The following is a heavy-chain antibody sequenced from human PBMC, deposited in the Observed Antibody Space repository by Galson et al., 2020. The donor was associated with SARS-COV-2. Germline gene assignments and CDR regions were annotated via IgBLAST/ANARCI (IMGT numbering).Heavy chain of an antibody. Sequence: SETLSLTCTVSGGSISSSTYYWDWIRQPPGKGLEWIASIYYSGSGSSYYNPSLKSRVTISVDTSKNQFSLKLNSVTAADTAVYYCARAGYGSGGSCYLGYYYMDVWGKGTTVTVSS. J-gene: IGHJ6*03. CDR1: GGSISSSTYY. D-gene: IGHD2-15*01. CDR2: IYYSGSGSS. CDR3: ARAGYGSGGSCYLGYYYMDV. V-gene: IGHV4-39*07.